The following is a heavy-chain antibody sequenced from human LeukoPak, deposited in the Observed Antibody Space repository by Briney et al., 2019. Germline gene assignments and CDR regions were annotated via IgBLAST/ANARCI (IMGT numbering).Heavy chain of an antibody. D-gene: IGHD2-2*01. CDR1: GFIFSHYG. V-gene: IGHV3-30*18. CDR2: ISFDGSNK. Sequence: GGSLRLSCAASGFIFSHYGMHWIRQAPGKGLEWVAVISFDGSNKYYADSVKGRFTISSDNSKNTLYLQMNSLRAEDTAVYYCAKVIFACSSASCSNYYYYGVDVWGQGTTVTVSS. J-gene: IGHJ6*02. CDR3: AKVIFACSSASCSNYYYYGVDV.